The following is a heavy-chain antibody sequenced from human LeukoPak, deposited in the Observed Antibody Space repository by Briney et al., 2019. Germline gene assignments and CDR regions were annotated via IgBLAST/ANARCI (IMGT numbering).Heavy chain of an antibody. CDR3: ARDLPGVISTQSSYYFDY. CDR2: ISAYNGNT. CDR1: GYTFTSYG. V-gene: IGHV1-18*01. D-gene: IGHD3-16*02. Sequence: ASVKVSCKASGYTFTSYGISWVRQAPGQGLEWMGWISAYNGNTNYAQKLQGRVTMTTDTSTSTAYMELRSLRSDDTAVYYCARDLPGVISTQSSYYFDYWGQGTLVTVSS. J-gene: IGHJ4*02.